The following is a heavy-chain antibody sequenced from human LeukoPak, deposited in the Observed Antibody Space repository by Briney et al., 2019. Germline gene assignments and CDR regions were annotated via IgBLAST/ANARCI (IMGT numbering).Heavy chain of an antibody. CDR3: ARGENYDFWTYYYMDV. CDR1: GGSISSYY. J-gene: IGHJ6*03. V-gene: IGHV4-59*12. CDR2: IYYSGST. Sequence: SETLSLTCTVSGGSISSYYWSWIRQPPGKGLEWIGYIYYSGSTNYNPSLKSRVTISVDTSKNQFSLKLSSVTAADTAVYYCARGENYDFWTYYYMDVWGKGTTVTVSS. D-gene: IGHD3-3*01.